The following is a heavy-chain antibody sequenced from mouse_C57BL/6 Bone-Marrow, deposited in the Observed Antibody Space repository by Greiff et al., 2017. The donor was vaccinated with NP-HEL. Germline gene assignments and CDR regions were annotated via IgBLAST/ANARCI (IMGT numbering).Heavy chain of an antibody. Sequence: VQRVESGAELVRPGASVTLSCKASGYTFTDYEMHWVKQTPVHGLEWIGAIDPETGGTAYNQKFKGKAILTADKSSSTAYMELRSLTSEDSAVYYCTRSNYYWGQGTTLTVSS. CDR3: TRSNYY. CDR1: GYTFTDYE. J-gene: IGHJ2*01. V-gene: IGHV1-15*01. CDR2: IDPETGGT.